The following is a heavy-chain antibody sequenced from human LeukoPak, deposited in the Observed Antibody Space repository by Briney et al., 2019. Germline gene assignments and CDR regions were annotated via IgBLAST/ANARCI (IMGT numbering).Heavy chain of an antibody. CDR1: GGSISSGGYY. CDR2: IYYSGST. CDR3: ARVSGPRYFDWFLDP. V-gene: IGHV4-31*03. Sequence: SETLSLTCTVSGGSISSGGYYWSWIRQHPGKGLEWIGYIYYSGSTYYNPSLKSRVTISVDRSKNQFSLKLSFVTAADTAVYYCARVSGPRYFDWFLDPWGQGTLVTVSS. J-gene: IGHJ5*02. D-gene: IGHD3-9*01.